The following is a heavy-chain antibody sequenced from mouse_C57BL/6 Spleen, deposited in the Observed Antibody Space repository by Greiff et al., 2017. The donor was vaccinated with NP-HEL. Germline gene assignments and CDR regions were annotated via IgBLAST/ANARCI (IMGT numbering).Heavy chain of an antibody. V-gene: IGHV1-50*01. CDR1: GYTFTSYW. Sequence: VQLQQSGAELVKPGASVKLSCKASGYTFTSYWMQWVKQRPGQGLEWIGEIDPSDSYTNYNQKFKGKATLTVDTSSSTAYMQLSSLTSEDSAVYYGARRGVSYGGSFAYWGQGTLVTVSA. D-gene: IGHD1-1*01. J-gene: IGHJ3*01. CDR3: ARRGVSYGGSFAY. CDR2: IDPSDSYT.